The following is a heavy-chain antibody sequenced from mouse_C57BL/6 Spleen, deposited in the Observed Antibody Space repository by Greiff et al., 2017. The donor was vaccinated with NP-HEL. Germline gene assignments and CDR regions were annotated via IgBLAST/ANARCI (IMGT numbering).Heavy chain of an antibody. D-gene: IGHD1-1*01. Sequence: QVQLKQSGPALVKPGASVKISCKASGYAFSSSWMNWVKQRPGTGLEWIGRIYPGDGATTYHGKFKGKATLTADKSSSTAYMQLSSLTSEDSAVYFCARGSYYGSSYGFAYWGQGTRVTVSA. CDR3: ARGSYYGSSYGFAY. CDR2: IYPGDGAT. CDR1: GYAFSSSW. J-gene: IGHJ3*01. V-gene: IGHV1-82*01.